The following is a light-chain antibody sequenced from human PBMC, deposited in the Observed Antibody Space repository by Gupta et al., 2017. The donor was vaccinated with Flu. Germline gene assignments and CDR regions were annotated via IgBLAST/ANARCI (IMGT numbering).Light chain of an antibody. CDR3: GTWDSNLSAGGGV. CDR2: ENN. Sequence: QSVLTQPPSVSAAPGQTVTISCSGSSSNIGNNYVSWYQQLPGTAPKLLIYENNKRPSGIPDRFSGSKSGTSATLGITGLQTVDEADYYCGTWDSNLSAGGGVFGGGTKLTVL. V-gene: IGLV1-51*02. CDR1: SSNIGNNY. J-gene: IGLJ2*01.